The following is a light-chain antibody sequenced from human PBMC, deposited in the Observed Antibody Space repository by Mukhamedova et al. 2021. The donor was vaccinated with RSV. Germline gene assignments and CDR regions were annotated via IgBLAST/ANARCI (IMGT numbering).Light chain of an antibody. J-gene: IGKJ4*01. CDR1: Y. CDR3: QPSGRTPLT. Sequence: YLAWYQQKPGPTPRLLIYGGSSRATDIPDRFSGSGSGTDFTLTISRLEPEDFAVYYCQPSGRTPLTFGGGTRVEIK. CDR2: GGS. V-gene: IGKV3-20*01.